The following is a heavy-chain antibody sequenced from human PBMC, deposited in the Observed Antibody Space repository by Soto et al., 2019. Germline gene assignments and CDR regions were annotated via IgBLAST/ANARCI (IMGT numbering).Heavy chain of an antibody. V-gene: IGHV4-34*01. Sequence: SDTLSLTCAVYGGSFSGYYLTWIRQPPGTGLEWIGEINHSGSTNYNPSLKSRVTISVDTSKNQFSLKLTSVTAADTAVYYCARDKITGLFDYWGQGTLVTVSS. CDR1: GGSFSGYY. D-gene: IGHD2-8*02. J-gene: IGHJ4*02. CDR2: INHSGST. CDR3: ARDKITGLFDY.